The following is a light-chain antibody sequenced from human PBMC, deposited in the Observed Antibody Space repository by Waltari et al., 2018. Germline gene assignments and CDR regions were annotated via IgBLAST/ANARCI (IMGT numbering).Light chain of an antibody. CDR1: QGISSA. CDR3: QQFHSYPVT. Sequence: IQMTQSPPSLSASVGDTITIPCRASQGISSALAWYQQKPGKAPKLLMFDVSSLESGVPSRFSGSESGTDFTLTISSLQPEDFATYYCQQFHSYPVTFGQGTKVEIK. J-gene: IGKJ1*01. V-gene: IGKV1-13*02. CDR2: DVS.